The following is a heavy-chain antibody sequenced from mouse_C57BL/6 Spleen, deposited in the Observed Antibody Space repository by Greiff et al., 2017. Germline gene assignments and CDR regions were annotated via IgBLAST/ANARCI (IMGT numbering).Heavy chain of an antibody. J-gene: IGHJ2*01. CDR1: GYTFTDYN. V-gene: IGHV1-18*01. D-gene: IGHD2-4*01. CDR2: INPNNGGT. CDR3: ARRTLYYDYEDYFDY. Sequence: EVQLQESGPELVKPGASVKIPCKASGYTFTDYNMDWVKQSHGKSLEWIGDINPNNGGTIYNQKFKGKATLTVDKSSSTAYMELRSLTSEDTAVYYCARRTLYYDYEDYFDYGGQGTTLTVSS.